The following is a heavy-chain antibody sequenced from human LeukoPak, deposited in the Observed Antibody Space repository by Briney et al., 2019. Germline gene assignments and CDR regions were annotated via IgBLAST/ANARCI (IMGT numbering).Heavy chain of an antibody. CDR1: GFTFSSYG. V-gene: IGHV3-33*06. Sequence: GGSLRLSCAASGFTFSSYGMHWVRQAPGKGLEWVAVIWYDGSNKYYADSVKGRFTISRDNSKNTLYLQMNSLRAEDTAVYYCAKGTYSSGWSIDYWGQGTLVTVSS. CDR3: AKGTYSSGWSIDY. D-gene: IGHD6-19*01. CDR2: IWYDGSNK. J-gene: IGHJ4*02.